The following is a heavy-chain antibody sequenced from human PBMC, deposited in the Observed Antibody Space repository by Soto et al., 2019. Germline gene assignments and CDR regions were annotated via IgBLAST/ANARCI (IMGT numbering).Heavy chain of an antibody. V-gene: IGHV1-2*02. D-gene: IGHD6-19*01. CDR1: GYTFTGYY. CDR2: INPNSGGT. J-gene: IGHJ6*02. CDR3: ARDDIPGRAVAIYGMDV. Sequence: ASVKVSCKASGYTFTGYYMHWVRQAPGQGLEWMGWINPNSGGTNYAQKFQGRVTMTRDTSISTAYMELSRLRSDDTAVYYCARDDIPGRAVAIYGMDVWGQGTTVTVSS.